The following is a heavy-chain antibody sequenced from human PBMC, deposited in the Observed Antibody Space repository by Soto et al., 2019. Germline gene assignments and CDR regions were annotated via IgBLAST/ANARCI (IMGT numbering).Heavy chain of an antibody. CDR2: IIPIFGTR. Sequence: QMQLVQSGAEVKERGSSVKISCKTSGGTFNTYALPWVRKAPGQGLEWIGWIIPIFGTRNVAQRFQGRVTINADESPTTAYTEMTSLRSDDTAVYYGAKEAGDHRGQGTLVTVSS. J-gene: IGHJ4*02. V-gene: IGHV1-69*19. CDR3: AKEAGDH. D-gene: IGHD3-10*01. CDR1: GGTFNTYA.